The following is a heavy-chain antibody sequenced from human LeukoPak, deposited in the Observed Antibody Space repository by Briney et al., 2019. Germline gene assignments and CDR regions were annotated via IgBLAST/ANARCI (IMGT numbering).Heavy chain of an antibody. CDR1: GFTFGSYW. Sequence: GGSLRLSCAASGFTFGSYWMSWVRQAPGKGLEWVANIKQDGSEKYYVDSVKGRFTISRDNAKNSLYLQMNSLRAEDTAVYYCARGGANYMIADWLDPWGQGTLVTVSS. J-gene: IGHJ5*02. CDR2: IKQDGSEK. CDR3: ARGGANYMIADWLDP. D-gene: IGHD3-22*01. V-gene: IGHV3-7*01.